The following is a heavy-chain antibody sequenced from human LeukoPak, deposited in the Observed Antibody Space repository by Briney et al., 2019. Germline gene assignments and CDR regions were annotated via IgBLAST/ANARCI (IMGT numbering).Heavy chain of an antibody. V-gene: IGHV3-74*03. D-gene: IGHD3-10*02. CDR3: TRDLRMDYYYVDYYYYGMDV. Sequence: PGGSLRLSCAASGFTLKTYWMNWVRQAPGKGLVWVARINGDGSSLTYADSVKGRFTVSRDNAKNTLYLQMNSLRAEDTAMYYCTRDLRMDYYYVDYYYYGMDVWGQGTTVTVSS. J-gene: IGHJ6*02. CDR1: GFTLKTYW. CDR2: INGDGSSL.